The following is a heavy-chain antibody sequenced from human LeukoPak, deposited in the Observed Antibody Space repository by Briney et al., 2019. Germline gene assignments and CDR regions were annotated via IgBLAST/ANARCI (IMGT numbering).Heavy chain of an antibody. CDR1: GFTFSSYT. J-gene: IGHJ4*02. CDR3: ARDSGSHLQPTDY. D-gene: IGHD1-26*01. Sequence: PGGSLRLFCAASGFTFSSYTMTWVRQAPGKGLEWVSSITGNGGSTYYADSVKGRFAISRDNSKNTLYLQMDSLRAEDTAVYHCARDSGSHLQPTDYWGQGTLGSVSS. V-gene: IGHV3-23*01. CDR2: ITGNGGST.